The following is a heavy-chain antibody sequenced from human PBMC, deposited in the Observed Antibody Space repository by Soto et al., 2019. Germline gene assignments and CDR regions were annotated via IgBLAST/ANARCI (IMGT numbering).Heavy chain of an antibody. Sequence: QVQLQESGPGLVKPSETLSLTCTVSGGSVSSGSYYWSWIRQPPGKGLEWIGYIYYSGSTNYNPSIKSRVTISVDTSKNPFSLKLSSVTAAATAVYSCARRGWELLHFDYWGQGTLVTVSS. CDR2: IYYSGST. CDR3: ARRGWELLHFDY. CDR1: GGSVSSGSYY. V-gene: IGHV4-61*01. J-gene: IGHJ4*02. D-gene: IGHD1-26*01.